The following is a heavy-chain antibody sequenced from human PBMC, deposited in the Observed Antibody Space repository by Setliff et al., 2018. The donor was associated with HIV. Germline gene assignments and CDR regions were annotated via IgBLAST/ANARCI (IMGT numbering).Heavy chain of an antibody. V-gene: IGHV5-51*01. D-gene: IGHD7-27*01. CDR3: ARELGAAVVSDYYYYYMDV. CDR1: GYSFTNFW. CDR2: FYPGDFDT. Sequence: GESLKISCKGYGYSFTNFWIGWVRQMPGKGLEWMGIFYPGDFDTRYSPSFEGQVTMSGDKSTSTAYLQWSSLKAADTAVYYCARELGAAVVSDYYYYYMDVWGKGTTVTVSS. J-gene: IGHJ6*03.